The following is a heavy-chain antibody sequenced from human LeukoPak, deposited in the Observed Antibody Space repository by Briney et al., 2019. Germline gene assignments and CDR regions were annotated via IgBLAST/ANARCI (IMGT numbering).Heavy chain of an antibody. J-gene: IGHJ6*02. CDR2: ISSSSSTI. V-gene: IGHV3-48*01. CDR3: ARDGGNWNDYYYYGMDV. CDR1: GFTFSSYS. D-gene: IGHD1-1*01. Sequence: PGGSLRLSCAASGFTFSSYSMNWVRQAPGKGLEWVSYISSSSSTIYYADSVKGRFTISRDNAKNPLYLQMNSLRAEDTAVYYCARDGGNWNDYYYYGMDVWGQGTTVTVSS.